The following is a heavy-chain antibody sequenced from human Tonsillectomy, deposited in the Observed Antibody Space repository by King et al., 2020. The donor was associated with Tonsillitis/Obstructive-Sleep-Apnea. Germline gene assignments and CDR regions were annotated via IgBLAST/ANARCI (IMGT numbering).Heavy chain of an antibody. J-gene: IGHJ6*03. CDR3: ARGPKRYYYYYMDV. CDR1: GGSFSGYY. V-gene: IGHV4-34*01. CDR2: INHSGST. Sequence: VQLPQWGAGLLRPSETLSLTCAVYGGSFSGYYWSWIRQPPGKGLEWIGEINHSGSTTYNPSLKSRVTMSVDTSKNQFSLKLASVTAAYTAVYYCARGPKRYYYYYMDVWDKGTTVTVSS.